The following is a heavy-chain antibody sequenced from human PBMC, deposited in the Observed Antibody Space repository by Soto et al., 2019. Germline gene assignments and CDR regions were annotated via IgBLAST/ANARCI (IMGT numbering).Heavy chain of an antibody. J-gene: IGHJ6*02. V-gene: IGHV1-69*13. CDR1: GGTFSSYA. CDR2: IIPIFGTA. CDR3: AKNGQPPYYYYGLDV. D-gene: IGHD2-8*01. Sequence: SVKVSCKASGGTFSSYAISWVRQAPGQGLEWMGGIIPIFGTANYAQKFQGRVTITADESTSTAYMELSSLRSEDTAVYYCAKNGQPPYYYYGLDVWGQGTKVTVSS.